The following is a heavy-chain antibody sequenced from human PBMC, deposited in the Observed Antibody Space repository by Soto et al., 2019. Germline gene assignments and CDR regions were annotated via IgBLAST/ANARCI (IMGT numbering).Heavy chain of an antibody. CDR1: GFTFSSYA. CDR3: AKDPRRVDIVANWFDP. D-gene: IGHD5-12*01. CDR2: ISGSGGST. J-gene: IGHJ5*02. V-gene: IGHV3-23*01. Sequence: PGGSLRLSCAASGFTFSSYAMSWVRQAPGKGLEWVSAISGSGGSTYYADSVKGRFTISRDNSKNTLYLQMNSLRAEDTAVYYCAKDPRRVDIVANWFDPWGQGTLVTVSS.